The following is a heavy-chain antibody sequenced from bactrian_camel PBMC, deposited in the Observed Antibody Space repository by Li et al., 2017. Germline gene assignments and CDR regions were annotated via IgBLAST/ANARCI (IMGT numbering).Heavy chain of an antibody. D-gene: IGHD2*01. CDR2: ISWSGATT. CDR3: AADLPPTCSPERGTYYLSGRAPFAY. V-gene: IGHV3S60*01. J-gene: IGHJ6*01. CDR1: TLILNNHG. Sequence: HVQLVESGGGLVQAGGSLNLSCTASTLILNNHGLAWFRQAPGKEREGVACISWSGATTYSTDSVKGRFTISRDAAKNTLYLQMTSLKPEDTAMYYCAADLPPTCSPERGTYYLSGRAPFAYWGKGTQVTVS.